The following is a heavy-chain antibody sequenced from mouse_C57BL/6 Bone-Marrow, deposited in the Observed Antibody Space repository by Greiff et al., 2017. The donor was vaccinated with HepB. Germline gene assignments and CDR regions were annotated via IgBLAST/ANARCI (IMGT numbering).Heavy chain of an antibody. V-gene: IGHV1-55*01. J-gene: IGHJ3*01. Sequence: QVQLQQPGAELVKPGASVKMSCKASGYTFTSYWITWVKQRPGQGLEWIGDIYPGSGSTNYNEKFKSKATLTVDTSSSTAYMQLSSLTSEDSAVYYCARNDYDWTWFAYWGQGTLVTVSA. D-gene: IGHD2-4*01. CDR1: GYTFTSYW. CDR2: IYPGSGST. CDR3: ARNDYDWTWFAY.